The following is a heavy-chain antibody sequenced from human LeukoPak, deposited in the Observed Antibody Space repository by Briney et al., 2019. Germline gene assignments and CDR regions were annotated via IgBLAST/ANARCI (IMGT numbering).Heavy chain of an antibody. CDR2: INHSGST. CDR1: GGSFSGYY. D-gene: IGHD5-18*01. J-gene: IGHJ4*02. V-gene: IGHV4-34*01. CDR3: ARGQKYRNGYTVTELGSGYFDY. Sequence: SETLSLTCAVYGGSFSGYYWSWIRQPPGKGLEWIGEINHSGSTNYNPSLKSRVTISVDTSKNQFSLTLSSVTAADTAVYYCARGQKYRNGYTVTELGSGYFDYWGQGTLVTVSS.